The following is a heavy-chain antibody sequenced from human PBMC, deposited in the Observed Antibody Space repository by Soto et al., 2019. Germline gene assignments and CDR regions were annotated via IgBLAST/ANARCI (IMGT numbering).Heavy chain of an antibody. J-gene: IGHJ4*02. CDR2: IYYSGST. D-gene: IGHD2-2*01. V-gene: IGHV4-59*06. CDR3: ARSNPSTYCISTSCYESFDY. CDR1: GGSISSYY. Sequence: SETLSLTCTVSGGSISSYYWSWIRQHPGKGLEWIGYIYYSGSTYYNPSLKSRVTISVDTSKNQFSLKLSSVTAADTAVYYCARSNPSTYCISTSCYESFDYWGQGTLVTVSS.